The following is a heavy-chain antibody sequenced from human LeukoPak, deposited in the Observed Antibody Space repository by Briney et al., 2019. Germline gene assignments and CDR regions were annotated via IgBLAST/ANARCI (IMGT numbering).Heavy chain of an antibody. Sequence: SCKASGYTFTSYDINWVRQAPGKGLEWVSSISSSSSYIYYADSVKGRFTISRDNAKNSLYLQMNGLRAEDTAVYYCARDPGIAVADWFDPWGQGTLVTVSS. CDR3: ARDPGIAVADWFDP. CDR1: GYTFTSYD. D-gene: IGHD6-19*01. CDR2: ISSSSSYI. V-gene: IGHV3-21*01. J-gene: IGHJ5*02.